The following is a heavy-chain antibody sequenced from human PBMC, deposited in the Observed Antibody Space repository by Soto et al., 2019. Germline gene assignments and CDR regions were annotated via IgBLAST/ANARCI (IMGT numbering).Heavy chain of an antibody. V-gene: IGHV1-18*01. D-gene: IGHD3-16*02. CDR3: ASPRDYVWGSYRYKSDAFDI. Sequence: QVQLVQSGAEVKKPGASVKVSCKASGYTFTSYGISWVRQAPGQGLERMGWISAYNGNTNYAQKLQGRVTMTTDTSTSTAYMELRSLRSDDTAVYYCASPRDYVWGSYRYKSDAFDIWGQGTMVTVSS. J-gene: IGHJ3*02. CDR1: GYTFTSYG. CDR2: ISAYNGNT.